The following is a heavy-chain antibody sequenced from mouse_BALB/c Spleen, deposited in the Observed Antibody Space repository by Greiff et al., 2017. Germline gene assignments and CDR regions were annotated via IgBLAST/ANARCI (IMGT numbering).Heavy chain of an antibody. D-gene: IGHD2-3*01. CDR1: GYSITSDYA. J-gene: IGHJ2*01. Sequence: EVQRVESGPGLVKPSQSLSLTCTVTGYSITSDYAWNWIRQFPGNKLEWMGYISYSGSTSYNPSLKSRISITRDTSKNQFFLQLNSVTTEDTATYYCARKIYDGYYFDYWGQGTTLTVSS. V-gene: IGHV3-2*02. CDR3: ARKIYDGYYFDY. CDR2: ISYSGST.